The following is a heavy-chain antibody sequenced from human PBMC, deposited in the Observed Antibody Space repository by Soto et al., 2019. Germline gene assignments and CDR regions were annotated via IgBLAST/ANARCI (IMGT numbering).Heavy chain of an antibody. CDR1: GFTFSSYS. CDR2: ISSSSSYI. V-gene: IGHV3-21*01. CDR3: AKGLYYGSGSYYKGRLYREYYFDY. J-gene: IGHJ4*02. Sequence: GGSLRLSCAVSGFTFSSYSMNWVRQAPGKGLEWVSSISSSSSYIYYADSVKGRFTISRDNSKNTLYLQMNSLRAEDTAVYYCAKGLYYGSGSYYKGRLYREYYFDYWGQGTLVTVSS. D-gene: IGHD3-10*01.